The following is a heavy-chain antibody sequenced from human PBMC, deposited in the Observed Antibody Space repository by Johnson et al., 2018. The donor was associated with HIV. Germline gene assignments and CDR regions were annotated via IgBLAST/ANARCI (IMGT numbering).Heavy chain of an antibody. Sequence: VQLVESGGGLVQPGGSLRLSCAASGFTFSSYDMHWVRQATGKGLEWVSGIGSAGDTYYPGSVKGRFTISRENAKNSLYLQMNSLRAEDTALYYCAKGDSSSWYGGDAFDIWGQGTMVTVSS. CDR2: IGSAGDT. J-gene: IGHJ3*02. CDR3: AKGDSSSWYGGDAFDI. V-gene: IGHV3-13*01. D-gene: IGHD6-13*01. CDR1: GFTFSSYD.